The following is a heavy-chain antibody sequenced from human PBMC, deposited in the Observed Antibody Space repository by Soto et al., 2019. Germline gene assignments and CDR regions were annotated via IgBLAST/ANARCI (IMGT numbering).Heavy chain of an antibody. CDR1: GYTFTGYY. Sequence: ASVKVSCKASGYTFTGYYIHWVRQAPGQGLEWVGRINPNSGDTNYAQKFQGRVTMTRDTSISTVYMELSRLRSDDTAVYYCARDRPTGTDRESDHLGQGTLVTVSS. V-gene: IGHV1-2*06. D-gene: IGHD1-1*01. CDR3: ARDRPTGTDRESDH. J-gene: IGHJ4*02. CDR2: INPNSGDT.